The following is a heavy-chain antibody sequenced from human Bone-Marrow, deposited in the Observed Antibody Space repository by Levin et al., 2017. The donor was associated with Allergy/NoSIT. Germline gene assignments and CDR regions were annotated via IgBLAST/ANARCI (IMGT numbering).Heavy chain of an antibody. CDR3: ARDNRPLLLQGFCNAPGYYGMDV. D-gene: IGHD3-22*01. Sequence: PGGSLRLSCAASGFTFSSYAMHWVRQAPGKGLEWVAVISYDGSNKYYADSVKGRFTISRDNSKNTLYLQMNSLRAEDTAVYYCARDNRPLLLQGFCNAPGYYGMDVWGQGTTVTVSS. CDR1: GFTFSSYA. J-gene: IGHJ6*02. V-gene: IGHV3-30-3*01. CDR2: ISYDGSNK.